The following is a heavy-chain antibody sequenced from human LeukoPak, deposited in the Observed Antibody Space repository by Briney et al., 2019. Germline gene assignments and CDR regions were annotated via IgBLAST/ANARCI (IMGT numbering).Heavy chain of an antibody. V-gene: IGHV4-59*01. Sequence: SETLSLTCTVSGGSISSYYWSWIWQPPGKGLEWIGYIYYSGSTNYNPSLKSRVTISVDTSKNQFSLKLSSVTAADTAVYYCAREGPITMVRGIYDYWGQGTLVTVSS. D-gene: IGHD3-10*01. CDR1: GGSISSYY. CDR3: AREGPITMVRGIYDY. J-gene: IGHJ4*02. CDR2: IYYSGST.